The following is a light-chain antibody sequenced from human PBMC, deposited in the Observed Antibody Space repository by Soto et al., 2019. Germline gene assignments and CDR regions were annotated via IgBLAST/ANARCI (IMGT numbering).Light chain of an antibody. CDR3: QQYNDWPPWT. Sequence: ETVMTQTPATLSLSPGERATLSCRASQSISDNLAWYQQKPGQAPRLIIYTASIRATGIPARFSGSGSGTEFTLTINSLQSEDSAFYYCQQYNDWPPWTFGQGTKVEIK. J-gene: IGKJ1*01. V-gene: IGKV3-15*01. CDR1: QSISDN. CDR2: TAS.